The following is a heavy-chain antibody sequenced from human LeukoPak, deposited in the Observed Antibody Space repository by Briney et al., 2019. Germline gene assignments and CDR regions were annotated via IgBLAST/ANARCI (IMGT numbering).Heavy chain of an antibody. CDR2: INHSGST. CDR1: GGSFSGYY. V-gene: IGHV4-34*01. CDR3: ATCVPRNWFDP. Sequence: PSETLSLTCAVYGGSFSGYYWSWIRQPPGKGLEWIGEINHSGSTNYNPSLKSRVTISVDTSKNQFSLKLSSVTAADTAGYYCATCVPRNWFDPWGQGTLVTVSS. J-gene: IGHJ5*02.